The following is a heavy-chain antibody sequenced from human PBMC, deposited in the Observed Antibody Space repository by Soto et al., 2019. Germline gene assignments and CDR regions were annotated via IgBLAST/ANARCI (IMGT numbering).Heavy chain of an antibody. Sequence: SETLSLTCTVSGGSVSSGSYYWSWIRQPPGKGLEWIGYIYYSGSTNYNPSLKSRVTISVDTSKNQFSLKLSSVTAADTAVYYCAREGIHVDTAMGGNWFDPWGQGTLVTVSS. D-gene: IGHD5-18*01. V-gene: IGHV4-61*01. CDR2: IYYSGST. J-gene: IGHJ5*02. CDR3: AREGIHVDTAMGGNWFDP. CDR1: GGSVSSGSYY.